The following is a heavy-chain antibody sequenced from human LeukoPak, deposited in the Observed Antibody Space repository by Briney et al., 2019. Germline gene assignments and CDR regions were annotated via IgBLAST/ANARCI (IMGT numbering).Heavy chain of an antibody. D-gene: IGHD3-10*01. CDR1: GFTFSSYW. Sequence: SGGSLRLSCAASGFTFSSYWMHWVRHAPGKGLVWVSRINSDGSSTSYADSVKGRFTISRDNAKNTLYLQMNSLRAEDTAVYYCARDRVGHYYGSGSYYKDYYYYGMDVWGQGTTVTVSS. J-gene: IGHJ6*02. CDR3: ARDRVGHYYGSGSYYKDYYYYGMDV. V-gene: IGHV3-74*01. CDR2: INSDGSST.